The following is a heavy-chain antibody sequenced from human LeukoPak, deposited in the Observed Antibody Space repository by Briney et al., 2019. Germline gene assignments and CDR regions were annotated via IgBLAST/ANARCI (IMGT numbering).Heavy chain of an antibody. CDR3: ARLRLRLCFDT. CDR1: GGSISSSSYY. Sequence: SETLSLTCTVSGGSISSSSYYWGWIRQPPGKGLEWIGSIYYSGSTYYNPSLKSRVTISVDTSKNQFSLKLSSVTAADTAVYYCARLRLRLCFDTWGQGTMVTVSS. J-gene: IGHJ3*02. D-gene: IGHD6-6*01. CDR2: IYYSGST. V-gene: IGHV4-39*01.